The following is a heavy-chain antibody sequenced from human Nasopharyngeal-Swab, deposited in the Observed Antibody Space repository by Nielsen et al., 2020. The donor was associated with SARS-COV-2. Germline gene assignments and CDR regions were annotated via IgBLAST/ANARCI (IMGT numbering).Heavy chain of an antibody. D-gene: IGHD2-8*01. CDR1: GGSINYKY. CDR2: IYYSGST. Sequence: SETLSLTCTVSGGSINYKYWTWIRQTPWKGLEWIGHIYYSGSTSYNPSLKSRLTILIDRSKSQFSLKLSSVTAADTAVYYCARHNAHCSNGVCSTYYYHALDVWGQGTTVTVSS. CDR3: ARHNAHCSNGVCSTYYYHALDV. V-gene: IGHV4-59*08. J-gene: IGHJ6*02.